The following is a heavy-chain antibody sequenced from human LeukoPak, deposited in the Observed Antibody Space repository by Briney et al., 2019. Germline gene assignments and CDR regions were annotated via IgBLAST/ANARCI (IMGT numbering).Heavy chain of an antibody. D-gene: IGHD1-26*01. CDR1: GFTFSSYW. CDR3: ATSGRRIVGAMVY. V-gene: IGHV3-7*01. Sequence: GGSLRLSCAASGFTFSSYWMSWVRQAPGKGLEWVANIKQDGSEKYYVDSVKGRFTISRDNAKNSLYLQMNSLRAEDTAVYYCATSGRRIVGAMVYWGQGTLVTVSS. J-gene: IGHJ4*02. CDR2: IKQDGSEK.